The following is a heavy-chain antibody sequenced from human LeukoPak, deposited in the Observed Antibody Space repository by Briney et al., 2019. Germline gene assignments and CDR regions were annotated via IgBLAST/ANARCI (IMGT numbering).Heavy chain of an antibody. D-gene: IGHD4-17*01. CDR3: ARDLHTPGDYGDYGSPPNWFDP. Sequence: PSETLSLTCTVSGGSISSGDYYWSWIRQPPGKGLEWIGFIYYSGSTYYNPSLKSRVTISVDTSKNQFSLKLSSVTAADTAVYYCARDLHTPGDYGDYGSPPNWFDPWGQGTRVTVSS. J-gene: IGHJ5*02. CDR1: GGSISSGDYY. CDR2: IYYSGST. V-gene: IGHV4-30-4*08.